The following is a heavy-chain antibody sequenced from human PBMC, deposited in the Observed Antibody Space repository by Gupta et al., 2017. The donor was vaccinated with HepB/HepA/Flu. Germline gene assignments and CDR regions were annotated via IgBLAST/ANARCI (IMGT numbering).Heavy chain of an antibody. V-gene: IGHV4-59*01. D-gene: IGHD2-2*01. CDR1: GGSMSGYY. CDR2: MYYTGST. J-gene: IGHJ6*02. Sequence: QVQLQESGPGLVKPSETLSLTCTVSGGSMSGYYWTWMRQPPGKELEWIGYMYYTGSTNYYPSLKSRVAVFVDPSKNQFSLRLSSVTAADTAVYFCARAPYADYGLDVWCQGTTVTVSS. CDR3: ARAPYADYGLDV.